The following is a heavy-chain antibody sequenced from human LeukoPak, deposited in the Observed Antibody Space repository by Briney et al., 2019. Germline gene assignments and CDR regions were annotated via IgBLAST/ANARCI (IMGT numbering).Heavy chain of an antibody. D-gene: IGHD3-10*01. CDR1: GFTFSSYW. CDR2: IKQDGSEK. Sequence: GGSLRLSCAASGFTFSSYWMGWVRQAPGKGLEWVANIKQDGSEKYYVDSVKGRFTISRDNAKNSLYLQMNSLRAEDTAVYYCAVYGSGSYFDYWGQGTLVTVSS. CDR3: AVYGSGSYFDY. V-gene: IGHV3-7*01. J-gene: IGHJ4*02.